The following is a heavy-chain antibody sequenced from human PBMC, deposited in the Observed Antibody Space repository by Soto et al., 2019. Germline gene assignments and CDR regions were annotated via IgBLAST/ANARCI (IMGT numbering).Heavy chain of an antibody. CDR3: ARKAATGSGSYYSYFDY. Sequence: SETLSLTCAVSGGSISSSNWWSWVRQPPGKGLEWIGEIYHSGSTNYNPSLKSRVTISVDKSKNQFSLKLSSVTAADTAVYYCARKAATGSGSYYSYFDYWGQGTLVTVS. CDR2: IYHSGST. D-gene: IGHD3-10*01. CDR1: GGSISSSNW. J-gene: IGHJ4*02. V-gene: IGHV4-4*02.